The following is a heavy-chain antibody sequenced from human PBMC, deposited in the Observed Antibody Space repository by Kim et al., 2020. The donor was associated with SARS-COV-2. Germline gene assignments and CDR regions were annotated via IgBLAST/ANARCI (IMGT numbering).Heavy chain of an antibody. J-gene: IGHJ3*02. CDR1: GFTFDDYA. Sequence: SLRLSCAASGFTFDDYAMHWVRQAPGKGLEWVSGISGNSGSIGYADSVKGRFTISRDNAKNSLYLQMNSLRAEDTALYYCAKDTYGYRGAFDIWGQGTMVTVSS. V-gene: IGHV3-9*01. CDR2: ISGNSGSI. D-gene: IGHD5-18*01. CDR3: AKDTYGYRGAFDI.